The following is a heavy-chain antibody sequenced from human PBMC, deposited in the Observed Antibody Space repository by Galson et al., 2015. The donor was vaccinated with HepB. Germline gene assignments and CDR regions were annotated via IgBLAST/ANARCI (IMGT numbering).Heavy chain of an antibody. J-gene: IGHJ4*02. CDR1: GYTFTSYY. CDR2: IKPGDSST. D-gene: IGHD5-24*01. Sequence: VSCKASGYTFTSYYMHWVRQAPGQGLEWMGVIKPGDSSTGYAQKFRGRVALTRDTSTSTVYMELSSLRSEDTAVYYCARRASSMAKTFDYWGQGTLLIVSS. CDR3: ARRASSMAKTFDY. V-gene: IGHV1-46*01.